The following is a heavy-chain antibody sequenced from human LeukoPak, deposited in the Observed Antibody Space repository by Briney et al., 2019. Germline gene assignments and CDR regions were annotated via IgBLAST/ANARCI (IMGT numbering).Heavy chain of an antibody. D-gene: IGHD3-9*01. V-gene: IGHV1-8*01. J-gene: IGHJ6*02. CDR1: GYTFTSYD. CDR2: MNPNSGDT. Sequence: ASVKVSCKASGYTFTSYDINWVRQAPGQGLEWMGWMNPNSGDTGYAQKFQGRVTMTRNTSISTAYMELSSLRSEDTAVYYCAREYYDILTGYSYYYYGMDVWGQGTTVTVSS. CDR3: AREYYDILTGYSYYYYGMDV.